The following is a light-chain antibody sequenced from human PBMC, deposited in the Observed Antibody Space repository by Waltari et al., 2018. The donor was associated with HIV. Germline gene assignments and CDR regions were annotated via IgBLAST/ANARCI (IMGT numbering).Light chain of an antibody. J-gene: IGLJ2*01. CDR1: SSNIGANYD. V-gene: IGLV1-40*01. CDR3: QSYDSSLSGSVV. CDR2: GNN. Sequence: QSVLTQSLSVSALPEQRVTISCPGSSSNIGANYDVPWYQQFPVTSPKLLLSGNNDRPSGVPDLVSGSRSGTSASLAITGLQADDEADYYCQSYDSSLSGSVVFGGGTKLTVL.